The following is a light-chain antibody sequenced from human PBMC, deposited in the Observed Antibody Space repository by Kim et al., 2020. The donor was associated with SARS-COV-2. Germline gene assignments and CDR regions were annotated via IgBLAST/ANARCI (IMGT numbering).Light chain of an antibody. CDR1: QGIGDY. Sequence: ASVGDRVTITCRASQGIGDYLAWYQQKPGKAPKLLIYAASTLPSGVPSRFSDTGSGTDFTLTISSLQPEDFATYYCQQVTDYPITFGQGTRLEIK. J-gene: IGKJ5*01. V-gene: IGKV1-9*01. CDR3: QQVTDYPIT. CDR2: AAS.